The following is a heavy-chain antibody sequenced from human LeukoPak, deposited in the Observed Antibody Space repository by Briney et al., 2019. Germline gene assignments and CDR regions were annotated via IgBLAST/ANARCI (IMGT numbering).Heavy chain of an antibody. D-gene: IGHD2-2*01. CDR3: AREGWVVPAVYYYYYYMDV. CDR2: IKQDGSEK. CDR1: GFTFSSYW. J-gene: IGHJ6*03. Sequence: GGSLRLSCAASGFTFSSYWMSWVRQAPEKGLEWVANIKQDGSEKYYVDSVKGRFTISRDNAKNSLYLQMNSLRAEDTAVYYCAREGWVVPAVYYYYYYMDVWGKGTTVTVSS. V-gene: IGHV3-7*01.